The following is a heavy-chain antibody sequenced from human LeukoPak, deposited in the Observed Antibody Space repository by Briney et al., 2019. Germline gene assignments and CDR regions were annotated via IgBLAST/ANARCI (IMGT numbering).Heavy chain of an antibody. D-gene: IGHD4-17*01. CDR2: ISGSRGST. V-gene: IGHV3-23*01. Sequence: GGSLRLSCAASGFTFNSYAMSWVRQAPGKGPEWVSAISGSRGSTYYADSVKGRFTISRDNSKNTLFLQMNSLRAEDTAVYYCAKVMGYGDYDYFDYWGQGTLVTVSS. CDR3: AKVMGYGDYDYFDY. CDR1: GFTFNSYA. J-gene: IGHJ4*02.